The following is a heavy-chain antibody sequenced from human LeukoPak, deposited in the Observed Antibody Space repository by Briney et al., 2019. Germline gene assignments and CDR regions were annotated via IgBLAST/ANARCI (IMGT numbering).Heavy chain of an antibody. CDR3: ARGSSVPAAIDGYYYYYMDV. Sequence: SVKVSCKASGGTLSSYAISWVRQAPGQGLEWMGGIIPIFGTANYAQKFQGRVTITTDESTSTAYMELSSLRSEDTAVYYCARGSSVPAAIDGYYYYYMDVWGKGTTVTVSS. CDR1: GGTLSSYA. J-gene: IGHJ6*03. D-gene: IGHD2-2*02. CDR2: IIPIFGTA. V-gene: IGHV1-69*05.